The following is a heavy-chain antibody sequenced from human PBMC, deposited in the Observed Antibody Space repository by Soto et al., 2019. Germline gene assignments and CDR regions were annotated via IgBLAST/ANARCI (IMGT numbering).Heavy chain of an antibody. Sequence: GGSLRLSCAASGFTFSSYAMSWVRQAPGKGLEWVSGISDSDGSTYYADSVKGRVTISRDNSKNTLYLQMNSLRAEDTAVYYCAASISTSCCANFDYWGQGTLVTVSS. CDR2: ISDSDGST. V-gene: IGHV3-23*01. J-gene: IGHJ4*02. CDR1: GFTFSSYA. D-gene: IGHD2-2*01. CDR3: AASISTSCCANFDY.